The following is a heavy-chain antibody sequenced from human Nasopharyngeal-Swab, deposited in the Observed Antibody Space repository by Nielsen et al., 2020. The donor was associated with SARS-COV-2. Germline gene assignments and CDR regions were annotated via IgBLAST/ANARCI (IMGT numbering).Heavy chain of an antibody. Sequence: ASVKVSCKASGYTFTSYAMNWVRQAPGQGLEWMGWINTNTGNPTYAQGFTGRFVFSLDTSVSTAYLQISSLKAEDTAVYYCARDLSSGWYGGIYYYYGMDVWGQGTTVTVSS. D-gene: IGHD6-19*01. J-gene: IGHJ6*02. V-gene: IGHV7-4-1*02. CDR2: INTNTGNP. CDR3: ARDLSSGWYGGIYYYYGMDV. CDR1: GYTFTSYA.